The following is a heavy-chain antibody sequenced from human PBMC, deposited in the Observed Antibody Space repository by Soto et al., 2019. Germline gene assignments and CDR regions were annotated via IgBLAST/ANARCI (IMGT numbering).Heavy chain of an antibody. CDR2: LNGSGGST. Sequence: PGGSLRLSCAASGFTFSNYAMTWVRQAPGKGLEWVSGLNGSGGSTSSADSVKGRFAISRDNSKNSLYLQMDSLRAEDTAVYYCARDSGYGSGSSVNHYLDCWGRGTLVTVSS. CDR1: GFTFSNYA. V-gene: IGHV3-23*01. CDR3: ARDSGYGSGSSVNHYLDC. J-gene: IGHJ4*01. D-gene: IGHD3-10*01.